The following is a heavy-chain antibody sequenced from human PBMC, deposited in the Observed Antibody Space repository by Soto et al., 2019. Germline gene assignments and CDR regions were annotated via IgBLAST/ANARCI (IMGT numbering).Heavy chain of an antibody. V-gene: IGHV3-23*01. CDR1: GFTFSSYA. CDR3: AKRYGSSWYYFDY. Sequence: EVQLLESGGGLVQPGGSLRLSCAASGFTFSSYAMSWVRQAPGKGLEWVSTISGSGGTTYYADSVTGRFTISRDNSKNTVYLQMNSLRAEDTAVYYCAKRYGSSWYYFDYWGQGTLVTVSS. J-gene: IGHJ4*02. CDR2: ISGSGGTT. D-gene: IGHD6-13*01.